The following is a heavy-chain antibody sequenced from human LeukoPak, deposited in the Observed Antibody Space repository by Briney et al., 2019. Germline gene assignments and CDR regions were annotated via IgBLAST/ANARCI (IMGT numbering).Heavy chain of an antibody. Sequence: PSETLSLTCTVSGGSMSSYYWSWIRQPAGKGLEWIGRIYSSGGTHYNPSLKSRVTMSVDTSKNQFSLKVTYVTAADTAVYYCARTSATGATFFDYCGQGTPVTVSS. CDR1: GGSMSSYY. J-gene: IGHJ4*02. CDR3: ARTSATGATFFDY. CDR2: IYSSGGT. V-gene: IGHV4-4*07. D-gene: IGHD1-26*01.